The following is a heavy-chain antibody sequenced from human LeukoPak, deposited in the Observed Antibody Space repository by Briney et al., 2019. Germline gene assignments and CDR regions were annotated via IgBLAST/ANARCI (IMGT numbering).Heavy chain of an antibody. V-gene: IGHV1-24*01. J-gene: IGHJ3*02. Sequence: GASVKVSCKVSGYTLTELSMHWVRQAPGKGLEWMGGFDPEDGETIYAQKFQGRVTMTEDTSTDTAYMELSSLRSEDTAVYYCATAPSTLIAVEGFDIWGQGTMVTVSS. CDR3: ATAPSTLIAVEGFDI. CDR1: GYTLTELS. CDR2: FDPEDGET. D-gene: IGHD6-19*01.